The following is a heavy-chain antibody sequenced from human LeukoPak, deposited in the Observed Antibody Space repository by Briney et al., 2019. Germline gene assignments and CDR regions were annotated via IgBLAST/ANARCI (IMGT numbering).Heavy chain of an antibody. CDR1: SGSISTSNYY. Sequence: SETLSLTCTVSSGSISTSNYYWGWVRQPPGKALEWIGNIFYSGSTYYSPSLKSRVTISVDTSKNQFSLKLSSVTAADTAVYYCARQTGSGSYYNFDYWGQGTLVTVSS. V-gene: IGHV4-39*01. J-gene: IGHJ4*02. CDR2: IFYSGST. D-gene: IGHD3-10*01. CDR3: ARQTGSGSYYNFDY.